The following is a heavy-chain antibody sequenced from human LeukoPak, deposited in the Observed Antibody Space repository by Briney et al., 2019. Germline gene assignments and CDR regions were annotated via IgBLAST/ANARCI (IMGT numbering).Heavy chain of an antibody. CDR2: LYSGGST. V-gene: IGHV3-53*01. J-gene: IGHJ6*02. D-gene: IGHD4-17*01. CDR1: GFTVSSNY. CDR3: AKGLTVTPALGMDV. Sequence: GGSLRLSCAASGFTVSSNYMSWVRQAPGKGLEWVSFLYSGGSTYYADSVKGRFTISRDNSKNTLYLQMNSLRAEDTALYYCAKGLTVTPALGMDVWGQGTTVTVSS.